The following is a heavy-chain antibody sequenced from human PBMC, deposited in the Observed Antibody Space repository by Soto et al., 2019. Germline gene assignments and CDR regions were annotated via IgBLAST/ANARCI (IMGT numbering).Heavy chain of an antibody. CDR1: GGSFSGYI. Sequence: QVQLQQRGAGLLKPSETLSLTCTVSGGSFSGYIWTWIRQPPGKGLEWVGEITQSGRTNYSPSLKSRLSISLDTSKNHFSLHLNSLSAADTAVYFCARGQGLIGGSWYFPHWGQGSPVPGFS. CDR2: ITQSGRT. V-gene: IGHV4-34*01. CDR3: ARGQGLIGGSWYFPH. D-gene: IGHD3-10*01. J-gene: IGHJ4*02.